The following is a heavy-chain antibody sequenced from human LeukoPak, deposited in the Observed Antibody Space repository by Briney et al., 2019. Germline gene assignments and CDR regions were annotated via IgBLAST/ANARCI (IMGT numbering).Heavy chain of an antibody. Sequence: SETLSLTCIVSGGSISSYCWNWIRQPPGKGLEYIGPICSSGRTNYNPSLKGRVTLTLDTSKIQFSLKLSSVTAADTAVYYCAGLPRGTQPPDYFHHWGQGTLVTVSS. J-gene: IGHJ1*01. CDR2: ICSSGRT. V-gene: IGHV4-4*08. CDR1: GGSISSYC. D-gene: IGHD1-1*01. CDR3: AGLPRGTQPPDYFHH.